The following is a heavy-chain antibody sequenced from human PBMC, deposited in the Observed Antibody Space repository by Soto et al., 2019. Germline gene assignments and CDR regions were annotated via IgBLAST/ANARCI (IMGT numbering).Heavy chain of an antibody. V-gene: IGHV3-23*01. J-gene: IGHJ4*02. CDR3: AKDGYSITRNKPPDF. D-gene: IGHD2-2*01. CDR1: RFTFSSYA. Sequence: EVQLLESGGGLVQPGGSLRLSCAASRFTFSSYAMCWVRQAPGKGLEWVSSISVSGGSTYYADSVKGRFTISRDNSKNTLYLQMNSLRAEVRAVYYCAKDGYSITRNKPPDFWGQGTLVTVSA. CDR2: ISVSGGST.